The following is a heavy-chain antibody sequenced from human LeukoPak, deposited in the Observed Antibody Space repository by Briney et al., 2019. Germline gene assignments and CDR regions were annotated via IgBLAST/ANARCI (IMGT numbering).Heavy chain of an antibody. V-gene: IGHV3-48*01. J-gene: IGHJ4*02. Sequence: GGSLRLSCAASGFSFSSYGMNWVRQAPGRGLEWVSHISSSRNTIYYADSVKGRFTISRDNAKNTLYLQMNSLRAEDTAVYYCARRIREGYCSGGSCFSFGYWGQGTLVTVSS. CDR3: ARRIREGYCSGGSCFSFGY. CDR2: ISSSRNTI. CDR1: GFSFSSYG. D-gene: IGHD2-15*01.